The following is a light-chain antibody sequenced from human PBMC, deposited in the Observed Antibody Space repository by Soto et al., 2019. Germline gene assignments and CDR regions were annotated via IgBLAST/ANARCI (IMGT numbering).Light chain of an antibody. Sequence: DIQMTQSPSTLSASVGARVPITCRASQSISSWLAWYQQKPGKAPKLLIYDASSLESGVPSRFSGSGSGTEFTLTISSLQPDDFATYYCHQYNSYHTFGGGTKVDIK. CDR2: DAS. CDR1: QSISSW. J-gene: IGKJ4*01. V-gene: IGKV1-5*01. CDR3: HQYNSYHT.